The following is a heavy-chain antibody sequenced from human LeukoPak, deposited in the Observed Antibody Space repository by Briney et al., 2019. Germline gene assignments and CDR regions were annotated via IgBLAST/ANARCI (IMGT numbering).Heavy chain of an antibody. CDR3: ARGPITMVRGVIINYFDY. V-gene: IGHV1-69*13. J-gene: IGHJ4*02. Sequence: ASVTVSCKASGGTFSSYAISWVRQAPGQGLEWMGGIIPIFGTANYAQKFQGRVTITADESTSTAYMELSSLRSEDTAVYYCARGPITMVRGVIINYFDYWGQGTLVTVSS. CDR1: GGTFSSYA. CDR2: IIPIFGTA. D-gene: IGHD3-10*01.